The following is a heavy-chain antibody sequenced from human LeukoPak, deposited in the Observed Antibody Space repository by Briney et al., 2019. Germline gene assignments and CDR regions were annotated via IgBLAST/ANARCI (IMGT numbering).Heavy chain of an antibody. V-gene: IGHV4-59*01. CDR3: ARGGSGYSDY. J-gene: IGHJ4*02. CDR1: GGSISSYY. CDR2: IYNSGST. Sequence: PSETLSLTCTVSGGSISSYYWSWIRQPPGKGLEWIGYIYNSGSTNYNPSLKSRVTISVDTSKNLFSLNLSSVTAADTAVYYCARGGSGYSDYWGQGTLVTVSS. D-gene: IGHD3-22*01.